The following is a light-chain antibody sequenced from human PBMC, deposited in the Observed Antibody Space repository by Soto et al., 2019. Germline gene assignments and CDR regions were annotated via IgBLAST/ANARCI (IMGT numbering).Light chain of an antibody. CDR1: QSIRSY. CDR2: DAS. J-gene: IGKJ1*01. Sequence: DIQLTQSPSSLSASVGDKVTITCRASQSIRSYLNWVQQKPGKAPKLLIYDASILQTGVPSRFSGSGSGTDFSPTISSLQPEDFATYYGQQSYSTPPWTFGQGTKVEIK. CDR3: QQSYSTPPWT. V-gene: IGKV1-39*01.